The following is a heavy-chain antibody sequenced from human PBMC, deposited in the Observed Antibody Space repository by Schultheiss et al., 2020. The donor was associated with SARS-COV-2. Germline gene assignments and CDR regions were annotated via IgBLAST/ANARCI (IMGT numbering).Heavy chain of an antibody. CDR2: IWYDGSNK. CDR3: AEGRARSGMDV. CDR1: GFTFSSYA. V-gene: IGHV3-33*08. D-gene: IGHD6-13*01. Sequence: GGSLRLSCAASGFTFSSYAMSWVRQAPGKGLEWVAVIWYDGSNKYYADSVKGRFTISRDNSKNTLYLQMNSLRAEDTAVYYCAEGRARSGMDVWGQGTTVTVSS. J-gene: IGHJ6*02.